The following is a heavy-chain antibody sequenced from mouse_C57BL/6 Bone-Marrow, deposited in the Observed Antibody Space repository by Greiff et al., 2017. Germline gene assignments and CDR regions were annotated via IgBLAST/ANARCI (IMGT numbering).Heavy chain of an antibody. Sequence: VQLQQSGAELVKPGASVKLSCKASGYTFTDYTIHWVKQRSGQVLEWIGWFYPGSSSIKYNEKFKDKATLPADKSSNTAYMELIRLTSEDSAVYSCARHEMYYDYEGYFDYWGQGTTLTVSS. CDR2: FYPGSSSI. CDR3: ARHEMYYDYEGYFDY. D-gene: IGHD2-4*01. J-gene: IGHJ2*01. V-gene: IGHV1-62-2*01. CDR1: GYTFTDYT.